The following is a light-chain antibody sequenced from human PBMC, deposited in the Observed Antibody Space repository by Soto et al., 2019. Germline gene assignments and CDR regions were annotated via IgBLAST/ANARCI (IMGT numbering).Light chain of an antibody. CDR2: DTS. CDR3: QQYGSLIT. CDR1: QSTTNNY. J-gene: IGKJ4*01. Sequence: DIVLTQSPATLSLSPGERATLSCGASQSTTNNYLAWYQQKPGLAPRLLIYDTSKRATGIPDRFSGSGSGTDFTLTISRLEPEDFAVYYCQQYGSLITFGGGTKVEIK. V-gene: IGKV3D-20*01.